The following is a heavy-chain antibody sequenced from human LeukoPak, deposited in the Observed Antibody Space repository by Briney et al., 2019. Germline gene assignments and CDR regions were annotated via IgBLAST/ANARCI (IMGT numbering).Heavy chain of an antibody. CDR1: GFTFSSYW. Sequence: GGSLRLSCAASGFTFSSYWMSWVRQAPGKGLEWVANIKQDGSEKYYVDSVKGRFTISRDNAKNSLYLQMNSLRAEDTAVYYCARVVKYYYGSGSYSYWGQGTLVTVSS. CDR2: IKQDGSEK. CDR3: ARVVKYYYGSGSYSY. J-gene: IGHJ4*02. D-gene: IGHD3-10*01. V-gene: IGHV3-7*03.